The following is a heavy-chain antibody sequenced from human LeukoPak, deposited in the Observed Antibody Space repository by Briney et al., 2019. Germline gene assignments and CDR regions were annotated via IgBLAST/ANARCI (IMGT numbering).Heavy chain of an antibody. CDR3: ARVATSRTGYFDY. CDR2: INPNSGGT. V-gene: IGHV1-2*04. Sequence: ASVKVSCKASGYTFTVYYMHWVRQAPGHGLEWMGWINPNSGGTNYAQKFQGWVTMTRDTSISTAYMELSRLRSDDTAVYYCARVATSRTGYFDYWGQGTLVTVSS. CDR1: GYTFTVYY. D-gene: IGHD3/OR15-3a*01. J-gene: IGHJ4*02.